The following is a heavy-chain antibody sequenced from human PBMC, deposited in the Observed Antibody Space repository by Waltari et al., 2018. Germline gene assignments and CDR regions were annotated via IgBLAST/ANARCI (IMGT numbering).Heavy chain of an antibody. V-gene: IGHV1-3*01. D-gene: IGHD3-16*01. J-gene: IGHJ3*02. CDR2: INAGNGNT. Sequence: QVQLVQSGAEVKTPGASVKVSCTASGYPFTSYAMHWVRQAPGQRLEWMGWINAGNGNTKDSQKFQGRVTMTRDTSASTAYMELSSLRSEDTAVYYCARVEGAAGLDIWGQGTMVTVSS. CDR3: ARVEGAAGLDI. CDR1: GYPFTSYA.